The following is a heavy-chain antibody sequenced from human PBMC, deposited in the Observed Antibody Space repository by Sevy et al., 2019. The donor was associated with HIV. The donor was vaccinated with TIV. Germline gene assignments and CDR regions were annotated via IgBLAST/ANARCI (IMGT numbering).Heavy chain of an antibody. V-gene: IGHV3-11*06. D-gene: IGHD2-15*01. J-gene: IGHJ5*02. Sequence: GGSLRLSCAASGFTFSDYYMSWIRQAPGKGLEWVSYISSSSSYTNYADSVKGRFTISGDNAKNSLYLQMNSLRAEDTAVYYCAGCSGGSSAWFDPWGQGTLVTVSS. CDR2: ISSSSSYT. CDR3: AGCSGGSSAWFDP. CDR1: GFTFSDYY.